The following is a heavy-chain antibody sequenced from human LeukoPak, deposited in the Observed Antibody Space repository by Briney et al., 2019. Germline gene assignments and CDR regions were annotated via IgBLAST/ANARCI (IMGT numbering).Heavy chain of an antibody. D-gene: IGHD2-2*01. CDR1: GYTFTGYY. V-gene: IGHV1-2*06. CDR3: ARGQPHEGLGVGVRHILVVPAAPDKKRPYNWFDP. CDR2: INPNSGGT. J-gene: IGHJ5*02. Sequence: ASVKVSCKASGYTFTGYYMHWVRQAPGQGLEWMGRINPNSGGTNYAQKFQGRVTMTRDTSISTAYMELSRLRSDDTAVYYWARGQPHEGLGVGVRHILVVPAAPDKKRPYNWFDPWGQGTLVTVSS.